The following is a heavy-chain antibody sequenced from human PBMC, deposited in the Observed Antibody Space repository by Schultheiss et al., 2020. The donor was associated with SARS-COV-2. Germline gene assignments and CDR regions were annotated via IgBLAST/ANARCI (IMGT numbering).Heavy chain of an antibody. CDR3: ARDKGNDDWFDP. CDR1: GFTFSSYE. D-gene: IGHD1-1*01. V-gene: IGHV3-23*01. CDR2: ISGSRSGT. J-gene: IGHJ5*02. Sequence: GGSLRLSCAASGFTFSSYEMNWVRQAPGKGLEWVSIISGSRSGTYYADSVKGRFTISRDNSKNTLYLQMNSLRAEDTAVYYCARDKGNDDWFDPWGQGTLVTVSS.